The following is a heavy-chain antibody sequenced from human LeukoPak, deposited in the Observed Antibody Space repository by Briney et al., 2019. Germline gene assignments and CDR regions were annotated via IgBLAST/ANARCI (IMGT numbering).Heavy chain of an antibody. J-gene: IGHJ4*02. CDR2: LSSSSSYI. D-gene: IGHD2-2*01. Sequence: GGSLRLSCVASGFTFSSYSMNWVRQAPGKGLEWVSSLSSSSSYIYYADSVKGRFTISRDNAKNSLYLQMNSLRAEDTAVYYCVRDERSTSCLDYWGQGTLVTVSS. CDR3: VRDERSTSCLDY. CDR1: GFTFSSYS. V-gene: IGHV3-21*01.